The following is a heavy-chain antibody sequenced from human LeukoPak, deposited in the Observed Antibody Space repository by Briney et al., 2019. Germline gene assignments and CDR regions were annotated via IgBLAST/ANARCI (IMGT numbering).Heavy chain of an antibody. CDR2: IYYRGTT. D-gene: IGHD2-21*02. Sequence: SETLSLTCTVSGGSINNDYWSWIRQPPGKGLEWIGYIYYRGTTDYNSSLKSRVTISIDTSSNQFSLRLNSVTAADTAVYYCARRRWRLSYNTFDIWGQGTMVTVSS. CDR3: ARRRWRLSYNTFDI. J-gene: IGHJ3*02. V-gene: IGHV4-59*01. CDR1: GGSINNDY.